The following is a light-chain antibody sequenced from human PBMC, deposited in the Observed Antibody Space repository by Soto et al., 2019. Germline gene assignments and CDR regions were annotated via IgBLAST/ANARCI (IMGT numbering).Light chain of an antibody. Sequence: ENVLTQSPVTLSLSPGERATLSCRASQSVTSNKVAWFQQKPGQAPRLLIRAASSRATGIPDRFSGSGSATHFTLTISRLEPEDFAVYYCQQYGSPPPYTFGQGTKLEIK. J-gene: IGKJ2*01. CDR3: QQYGSPPPYT. V-gene: IGKV3-20*01. CDR1: QSVTSNK. CDR2: AAS.